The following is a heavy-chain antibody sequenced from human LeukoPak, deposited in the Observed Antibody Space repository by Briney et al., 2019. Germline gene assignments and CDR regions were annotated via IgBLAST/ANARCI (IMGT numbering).Heavy chain of an antibody. Sequence: GGSLRLSCAASGFTFSDYYMTWIRQAPGKGLEWVSVISGSGGTTYYADSVKGRFTISRDNSKNTLDLQMNSLRVEDTAVYYCAKNSLRNSDYWGQGTLVTVSS. CDR2: ISGSGGTT. J-gene: IGHJ4*02. V-gene: IGHV3-23*01. D-gene: IGHD4-17*01. CDR1: GFTFSDYY. CDR3: AKNSLRNSDY.